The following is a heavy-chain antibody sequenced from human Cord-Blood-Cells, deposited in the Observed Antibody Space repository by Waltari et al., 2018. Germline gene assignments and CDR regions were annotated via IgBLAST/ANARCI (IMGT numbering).Heavy chain of an antibody. Sequence: VQLQQWGAGLLQPSETLCLTCAVYGGSFSGDYWSWLRQPQGKGLEWLGEINHSGSPNYNPALKSRVTISVDTSKNQFSLKLSSVTAADTAVYYCATAFPGIAAAGTEYFQHWGQGTLVTVSS. CDR3: ATAFPGIAAAGTEYFQH. J-gene: IGHJ1*01. CDR2: INHSGSP. D-gene: IGHD6-13*01. V-gene: IGHV4-34*01. CDR1: GGSFSGDY.